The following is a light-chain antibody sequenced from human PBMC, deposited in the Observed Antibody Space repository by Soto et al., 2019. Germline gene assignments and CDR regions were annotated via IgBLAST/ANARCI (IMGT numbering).Light chain of an antibody. CDR3: SSYTTSSTTV. CDR1: SSDVGGYKY. V-gene: IGLV2-14*01. Sequence: QSALTQPASVSGSPGQSITISCTGTSSDVGGYKYVSWYQHHPGKAPKLMIYAVSNRPSGVSNRFSGSKSGNTASLTISGLQAEDEADYYCSSYTTSSTTVFGGGTKFTVL. CDR2: AVS. J-gene: IGLJ3*02.